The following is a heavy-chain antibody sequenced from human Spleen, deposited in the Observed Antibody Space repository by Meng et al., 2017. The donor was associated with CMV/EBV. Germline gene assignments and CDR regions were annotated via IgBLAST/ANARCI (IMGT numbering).Heavy chain of an antibody. V-gene: IGHV1-46*01. D-gene: IGHD3-22*01. CDR2: INPDGGTT. CDR1: GYTFTGYY. J-gene: IGHJ3*02. CDR3: TRDLVGYDAFDI. Sequence: ASVKVSCKASGYTFTGYYMHWVRQAPGQGLEWMGRINPDGGTTTYAQKFRGGLTLTSDTSTNTVYMELSRLRSEDTAVYYCTRDLVGYDAFDIWGQGTLVTVSS.